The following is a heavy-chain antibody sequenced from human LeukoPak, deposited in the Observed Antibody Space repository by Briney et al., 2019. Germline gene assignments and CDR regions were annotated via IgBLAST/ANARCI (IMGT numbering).Heavy chain of an antibody. CDR1: GFSFSSYA. Sequence: GGSLRLSCAASGFSFSSYAMSWVRQAPGKGLEWVSSFSGSGGSTYYADSVKGRFTISRDNAKNSLYLQMNSLRAEDTAVYYCARDHVGYSYGYSYWGQGTLVTVSS. V-gene: IGHV3-23*01. D-gene: IGHD5-18*01. J-gene: IGHJ4*02. CDR2: FSGSGGST. CDR3: ARDHVGYSYGYSY.